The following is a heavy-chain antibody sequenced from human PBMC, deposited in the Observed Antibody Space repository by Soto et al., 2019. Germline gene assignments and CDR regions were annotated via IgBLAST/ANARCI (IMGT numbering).Heavy chain of an antibody. CDR1: GYTFTSYG. CDR2: ISAYNGNT. Sequence: ASVKVSCKASGYTFTSYGISWVRQAPGQGLEWMGWISAYNGNTNYAQKLQGRVTMTTDTSTSTAYMELRSLRSDDTAVYYCARVGIAAAGSFYYYYYYMDVWGKGTTVTVSS. J-gene: IGHJ6*03. V-gene: IGHV1-18*01. CDR3: ARVGIAAAGSFYYYYYYMDV. D-gene: IGHD6-13*01.